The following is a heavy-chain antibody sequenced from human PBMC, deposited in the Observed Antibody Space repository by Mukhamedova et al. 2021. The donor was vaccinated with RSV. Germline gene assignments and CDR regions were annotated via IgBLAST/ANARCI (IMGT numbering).Heavy chain of an antibody. D-gene: IGHD3-10*01. Sequence: GMSWVRQAPGKGLEWVSAISGSGGSTYYADSVKGRFTISRDNSKNTLYLQMNSLRAEDTAIYYCANPRGDYWGQGTLVTGSS. CDR1: G. V-gene: IGHV3-23*01. CDR3: ANPRGDY. J-gene: IGHJ4*02. CDR2: ISGSGGST.